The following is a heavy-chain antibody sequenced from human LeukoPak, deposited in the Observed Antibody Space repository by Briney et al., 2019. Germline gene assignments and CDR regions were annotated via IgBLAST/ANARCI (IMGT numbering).Heavy chain of an antibody. CDR2: IYYSGST. V-gene: IGHV4-59*08. CDR3: ARLKGYSYGKGYFDY. Sequence: ASETLSLTCTVSGGSISSYYWSWIRQPPGKGLEWIGYIYYSGSTNYNPSLKSRVTISVDTSKNQFSLKLSSVTAADTAVYYCARLKGYSYGKGYFDYWGQGTLVTVSS. CDR1: GGSISSYY. J-gene: IGHJ4*02. D-gene: IGHD5-18*01.